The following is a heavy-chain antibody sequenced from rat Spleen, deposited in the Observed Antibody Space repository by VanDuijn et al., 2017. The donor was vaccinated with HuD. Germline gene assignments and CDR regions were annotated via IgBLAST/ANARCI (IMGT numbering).Heavy chain of an antibody. J-gene: IGHJ3*01. D-gene: IGHD1-11*01. CDR2: ITKSGGSI. CDR3: TTINYGGFAY. CDR1: GFTFSNYG. V-gene: IGHV5-27*01. Sequence: EVQLVESGGGLVQPGRSLKLSCAASGFTFSNYGMAWVRQAPTKGLEWVASITKSGGSIYYRDSVKGRFTISRDNAKSTLKLQMDSLRSEDTATYYCTTINYGGFAYWGQGTLVTVSS.